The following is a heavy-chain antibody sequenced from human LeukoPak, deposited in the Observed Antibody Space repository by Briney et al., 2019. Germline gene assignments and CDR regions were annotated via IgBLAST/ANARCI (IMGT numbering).Heavy chain of an antibody. CDR2: IYYSGST. CDR3: ARDFRNSGYDYSYYYYGMDV. CDR1: GDSISSYY. J-gene: IGHJ6*02. V-gene: IGHV4-59*01. Sequence: SETLSLTCTVSGDSISSYYWSWIRQPPGKGLEWIGYIYYSGSTNYNPSLKSRVTISVDTSKNQFSLKLSSVTAADTAVYYCARDFRNSGYDYSYYYYGMDVWGQGTTVTVSS. D-gene: IGHD5-12*01.